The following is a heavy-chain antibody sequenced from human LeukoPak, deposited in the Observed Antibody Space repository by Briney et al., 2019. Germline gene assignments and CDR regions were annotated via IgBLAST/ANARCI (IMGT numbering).Heavy chain of an antibody. CDR1: GFTFSDYY. CDR3: ARDYGYSGSGSFQGFYFFDF. V-gene: IGHV3-11*01. Sequence: GGSLRLSCAASGFTFSDYYMSWIRQAPGKGLEWVSYISSSGSTIYYADSVKGRFTISRDNAKNSLYLQMNSLRAEDTAVYYCARDYGYSGSGSFQGFYFFDFWGQGTLVTVSS. CDR2: ISSSGSTI. D-gene: IGHD3-10*01. J-gene: IGHJ4*02.